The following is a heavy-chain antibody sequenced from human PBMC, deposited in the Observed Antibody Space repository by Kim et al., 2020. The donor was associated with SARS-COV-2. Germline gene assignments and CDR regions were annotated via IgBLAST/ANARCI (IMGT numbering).Heavy chain of an antibody. CDR1: GGSVSSGSYY. J-gene: IGHJ4*02. D-gene: IGHD1-7*01. CDR2: IYYSGST. CDR3: ARDRGGITGTTIYFDY. V-gene: IGHV4-61*01. Sequence: ETLSLTCTVSGGSVSSGSYYWSWIRQPPGKGLEWIGYIYYSGSTNYNPSLKSRVTISVDTSKNQFSLKLSSVTAADTAVYYCARDRGGITGTTIYFDYWGQGTLVTVSS.